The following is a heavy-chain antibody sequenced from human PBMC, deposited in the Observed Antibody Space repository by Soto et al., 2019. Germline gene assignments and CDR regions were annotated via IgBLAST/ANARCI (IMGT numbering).Heavy chain of an antibody. CDR3: TGRPLSWFDP. Sequence: QLQLQESGPGLVKPSETLSLTCSVSGGSIRGSSHYWGWIRQPPGKGLEWVGSIHYSGSTYYNPSLKSRVSISVDTSRNHFSLNLRSVTAADTAVYYCTGRPLSWFDPWGQGTLVTVSA. J-gene: IGHJ5*02. V-gene: IGHV4-39*02. CDR1: GGSIRGSSHY. CDR2: IHYSGST.